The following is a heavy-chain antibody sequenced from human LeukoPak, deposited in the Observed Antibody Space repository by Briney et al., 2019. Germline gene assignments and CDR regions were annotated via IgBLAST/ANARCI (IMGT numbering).Heavy chain of an antibody. CDR2: INSDGSWT. V-gene: IGHV3-74*01. Sequence: GGSVRLSCAASGNYWMHWVRQAPGEGLVWVSHINSDGSWTSYADSVKGRFTISKDNAKNTVYLQMNNLRAEDTAVYYCVSFYETYWGRGTLVTVSS. CDR1: GNYW. CDR3: VSFYETY. J-gene: IGHJ4*02. D-gene: IGHD2-2*01.